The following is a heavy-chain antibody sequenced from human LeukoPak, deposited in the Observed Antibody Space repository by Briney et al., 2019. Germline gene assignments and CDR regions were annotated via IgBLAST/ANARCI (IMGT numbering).Heavy chain of an antibody. CDR3: ARGGSSWYTFDH. Sequence: ASVKVSCKASGYTFTSYDINWVRQATGQGLEWMGWMNPNSGNTGYAQKFQGRVTLTRNTSISTAYMELSRLRSEDTAVYYCARGGSSWYTFDHWGQGTLVTVSS. CDR1: GYTFTSYD. CDR2: MNPNSGNT. D-gene: IGHD6-13*01. V-gene: IGHV1-8*01. J-gene: IGHJ4*02.